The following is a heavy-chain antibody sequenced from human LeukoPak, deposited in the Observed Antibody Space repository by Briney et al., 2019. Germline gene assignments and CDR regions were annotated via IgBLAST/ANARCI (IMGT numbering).Heavy chain of an antibody. CDR2: ISSSSSYT. Sequence: GGSLRLSCAASGFTFSSYSMNWVRQAPGKGLEWVSSISSSSSYTYYADSVKGRFTISRDNAKNSLYLQMNSLRAEDTAVYYCARPPRGYWGQGTLVTVSS. CDR3: ARPPRGY. D-gene: IGHD3-10*01. CDR1: GFTFSSYS. V-gene: IGHV3-21*01. J-gene: IGHJ4*02.